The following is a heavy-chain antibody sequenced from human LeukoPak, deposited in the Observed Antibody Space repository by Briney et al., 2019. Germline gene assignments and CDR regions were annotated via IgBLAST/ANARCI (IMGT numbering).Heavy chain of an antibody. D-gene: IGHD2-15*01. CDR1: GYSFTSYW. CDR3: ARREKYCSGGSCYSGADI. J-gene: IGHJ3*02. Sequence: GESLKISCKGSGYSFTSYWIGWVRQMPGKGLEWMGIIYPGDSDTRYSPSFQGQVTISADKSISTAYLQWSSLKASDTAMYYCARREKYCSGGSCYSGADIWGQGTMVTVSS. V-gene: IGHV5-51*01. CDR2: IYPGDSDT.